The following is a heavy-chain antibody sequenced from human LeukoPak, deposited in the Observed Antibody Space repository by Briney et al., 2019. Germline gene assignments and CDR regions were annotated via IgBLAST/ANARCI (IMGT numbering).Heavy chain of an antibody. Sequence: VASVKVSCKASGYTFTSYDINWVRQAPGQGLEWMGWISAYNGNTNYAQKLQGRVTMTTDTSTSTAYMELRSLRSDDTAVYYCARIGYSGYDYNLGDAFDIWGQGTMVTVSS. CDR2: ISAYNGNT. J-gene: IGHJ3*02. D-gene: IGHD5-12*01. CDR1: GYTFTSYD. CDR3: ARIGYSGYDYNLGDAFDI. V-gene: IGHV1-18*01.